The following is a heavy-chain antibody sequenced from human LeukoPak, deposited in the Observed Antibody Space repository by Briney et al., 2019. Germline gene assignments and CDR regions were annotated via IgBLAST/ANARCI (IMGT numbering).Heavy chain of an antibody. V-gene: IGHV3-53*05. J-gene: IGHJ4*02. D-gene: IGHD3-16*01. CDR2: IYFDGNT. CDR3: ARDGFGGPYDY. CDR1: GFAVSNKY. Sequence: GGSLRLSCAASGFAVSNKYMSWVRQAPGKGLEWVAVIYFDGNTFYADSVEGRFTISRDNSKNTVYLQMNSLRLDETAVYYCARDGFGGPYDYWGQGTLVAVSS.